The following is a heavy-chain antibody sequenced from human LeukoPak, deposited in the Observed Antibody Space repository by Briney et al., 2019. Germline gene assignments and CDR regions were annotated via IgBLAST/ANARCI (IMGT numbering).Heavy chain of an antibody. CDR1: GFTFSSYA. CDR2: ISGSGGRT. CDR3: AELGITMIGGV. D-gene: IGHD3-10*02. V-gene: IGHV3-23*01. J-gene: IGHJ6*04. Sequence: GGSLRLSCAASGFTFSSYAMSWVRQAPGKGLEWVSAISGSGGRTYYADSVKGRFTISRDNSKNTLYLQMNSLRAEDTAVYYRAELGITMIGGVWGKGTTVTISS.